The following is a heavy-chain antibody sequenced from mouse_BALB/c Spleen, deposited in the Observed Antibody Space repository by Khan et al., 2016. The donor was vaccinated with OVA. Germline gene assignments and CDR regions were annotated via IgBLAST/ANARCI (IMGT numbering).Heavy chain of an antibody. V-gene: IGHV5-15*02. Sequence: EVELVESGGGLVQPGGSRKLSCAASGFTFSDYGMAWVRQAPGKGPVWVAFISVLAYTIYSGDAVTGRFTIFRENAKKTLYLEMSRPGSGDTAIYYCARGGGTAPFAYWGLGTLVTVSA. CDR1: GFTFSDYG. CDR2: ISVLAYTI. J-gene: IGHJ3*01. CDR3: ARGGGTAPFAY. D-gene: IGHD1-2*01.